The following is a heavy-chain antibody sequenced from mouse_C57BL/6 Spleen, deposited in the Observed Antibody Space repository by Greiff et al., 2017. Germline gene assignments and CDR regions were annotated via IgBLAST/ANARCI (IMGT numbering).Heavy chain of an antibody. Sequence: EVQLQQSGPELVKPGASVKIPCKASGYTFTDYNMDWVKQSHGKSLEWIGDINPNNGGTIYNQKFKGKATLTVDKSSSTAYMELRSLTSEDTAVYYCERRWLLPYAMDYWGQGTSVTVSS. CDR3: ERRWLLPYAMDY. D-gene: IGHD2-3*01. CDR1: GYTFTDYN. V-gene: IGHV1-18*01. CDR2: INPNNGGT. J-gene: IGHJ4*01.